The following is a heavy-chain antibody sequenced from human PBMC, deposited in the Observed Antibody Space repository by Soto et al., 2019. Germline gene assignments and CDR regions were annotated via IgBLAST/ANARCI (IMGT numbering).Heavy chain of an antibody. CDR1: GDTFTSYY. V-gene: IGHV1-46*01. D-gene: IGHD1-26*01. J-gene: IGHJ5*02. CDR3: ARSSGGNFGIIIEGTNWFAP. Sequence: ASVKVSFKAPGDTFTSYYINWVRQAPGQGLEWMGVINPHSGSTAYAQKFKGRVTLTRDTSASTVYMEVSSLTSEDTAMYYCARSSGGNFGIIIEGTNWFAPWGQGTLVTVSS. CDR2: INPHSGST.